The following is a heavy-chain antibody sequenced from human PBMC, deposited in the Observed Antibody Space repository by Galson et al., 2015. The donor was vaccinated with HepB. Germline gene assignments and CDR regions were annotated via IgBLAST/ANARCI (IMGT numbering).Heavy chain of an antibody. V-gene: IGHV3-11*01. CDR1: GFAFSDYY. CDR3: ARSGYDEGRDLFYFYGMDV. D-gene: IGHD5-12*01. Sequence: SLRLSCAASGFAFSDYYMTWIRQAPGKGLEWVSFISSSGYMIYYADSVKGRFTISRDNAKNSLYLQMNSLRAGDTAVYFCARSGYDEGRDLFYFYGMDVWGQGTTVTVSS. CDR2: ISSSGYMI. J-gene: IGHJ6*02.